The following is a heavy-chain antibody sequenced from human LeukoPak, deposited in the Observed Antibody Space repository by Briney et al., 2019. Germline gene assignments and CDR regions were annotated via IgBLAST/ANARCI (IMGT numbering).Heavy chain of an antibody. J-gene: IGHJ4*02. D-gene: IGHD1-14*01. CDR2: ISCSGGST. Sequence: GGSLRLSCSGSGLTLSNYAMSWVRQAPGKGLEWVSAISCSGGSTYYADSVKGRFTVSRDNSQNTVFLQMNSLRGEDTAVYYCAKGGTCEGTLCHDYWGQGTLVPVSP. CDR3: AKGGTCEGTLCHDY. CDR1: GLTLSNYA. V-gene: IGHV3-23*01.